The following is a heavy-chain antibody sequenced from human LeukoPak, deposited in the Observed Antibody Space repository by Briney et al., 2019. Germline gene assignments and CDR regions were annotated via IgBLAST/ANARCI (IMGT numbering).Heavy chain of an antibody. CDR1: GYTFNGYY. J-gene: IGHJ3*02. D-gene: IGHD3-16*01. V-gene: IGHV1-2*02. Sequence: VASVKVSCKASGYTFNGYYMHWVRQAPGQGLEWMGWINPNSGGTNYAQKFQGRVTMTSDTSISTAYMELSRLRSDDTAVYYCARSMITFGGSSLDAFDIWGQGTMVTVSS. CDR2: INPNSGGT. CDR3: ARSMITFGGSSLDAFDI.